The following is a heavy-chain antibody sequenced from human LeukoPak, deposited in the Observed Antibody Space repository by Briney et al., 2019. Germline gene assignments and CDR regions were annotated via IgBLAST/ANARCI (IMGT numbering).Heavy chain of an antibody. Sequence: GGSLRLSCAASGFTFSNYWMSWVRQAPGKGLEWVANIKQDGSEKYYVNSVKGRFTISRDNAKNSLYLQMNSLRAEDTAVYYCARDPRADYFDYWGQGTLVTVSS. V-gene: IGHV3-7*01. J-gene: IGHJ4*02. CDR3: ARDPRADYFDY. CDR1: GFTFSNYW. CDR2: IKQDGSEK.